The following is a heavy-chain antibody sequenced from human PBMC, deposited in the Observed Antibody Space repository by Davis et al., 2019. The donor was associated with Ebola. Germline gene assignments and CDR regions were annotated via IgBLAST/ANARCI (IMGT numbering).Heavy chain of an antibody. J-gene: IGHJ6*02. CDR1: GGSISSYY. CDR3: ARAEYYGMDV. V-gene: IGHV4-59*08. Sequence: MPGGSLRLSCTVPGGSISSYYWSWIRQPPGKGLEWIGYIYYSGSTYYNPSLKTRVTISVDTSKNQFSLKLSSVTAADTAVYYCARAEYYGMDVWGQGTTVTVSS. CDR2: IYYSGST.